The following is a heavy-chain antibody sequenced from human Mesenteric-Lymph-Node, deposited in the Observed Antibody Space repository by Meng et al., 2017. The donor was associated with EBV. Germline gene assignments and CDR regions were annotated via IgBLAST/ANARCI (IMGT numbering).Heavy chain of an antibody. CDR1: GGSISSSNW. CDR2: IYHSGST. J-gene: IGHJ4*02. D-gene: IGHD6-19*01. CDR3: ARVGQWLPIDY. Sequence: QVPLQASGPGLVQPAGPLSLTCAVFGGSISSSNWWSWGRQPPGKGLEWIGEIYHSGSTNYNPSLKSRVTISVDKSKNQFSLNLSSVTAADTAVYYCARVGQWLPIDYWGQGTLVTVSS. V-gene: IGHV4-4*02.